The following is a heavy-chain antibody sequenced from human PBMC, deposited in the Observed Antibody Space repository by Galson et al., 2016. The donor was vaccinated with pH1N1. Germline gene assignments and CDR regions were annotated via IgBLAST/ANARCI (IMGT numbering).Heavy chain of an antibody. J-gene: IGHJ5*02. CDR2: IYPDDSNN. Sequence: QSGAEVTQPGDSLKISCKGSGYSFTSHWIGWVRQMPGKGLEWMVTIYPDDSNNIYSPSFQGQVTVSADKSITTAYLQWSSLKASDSGMYYCVRRVVGELLGNWFDPWGQGTLVTVSS. D-gene: IGHD3-10*01. CDR1: GYSFTSHW. V-gene: IGHV5-51*03. CDR3: VRRVVGELLGNWFDP.